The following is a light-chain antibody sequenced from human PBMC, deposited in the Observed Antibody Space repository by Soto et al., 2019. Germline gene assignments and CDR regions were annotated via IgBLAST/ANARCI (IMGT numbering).Light chain of an antibody. CDR3: QQSGSSFYT. V-gene: IGKV3-20*01. J-gene: IGKJ2*01. Sequence: EIVLTQSPGTLSLSPGERATLSCRASQSVSSAYLAWYQQIPGQAPRLLIYCASSRATGIPDRFSGSGSGTDFTLTISGLEPEDVAVYYCQQSGSSFYTLGQGTKLEI. CDR2: CAS. CDR1: QSVSSAY.